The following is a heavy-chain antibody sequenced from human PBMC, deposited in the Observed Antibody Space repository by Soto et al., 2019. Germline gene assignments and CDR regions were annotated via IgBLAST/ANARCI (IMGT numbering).Heavy chain of an antibody. CDR3: ARGYSGSYSPLDY. CDR1: GFTFSSYA. J-gene: IGHJ4*02. Sequence: QVQLVESGGGVVQPGRSLRLSCAASGFTFSSYAMHWVRQAPGKGLEWVAVISYDGSNKYYADSVKGRFTISRDNSKNTLYLQMNRLRAEDTAVYYCARGYSGSYSPLDYWGQGTLVTVSS. V-gene: IGHV3-30-3*01. D-gene: IGHD1-26*01. CDR2: ISYDGSNK.